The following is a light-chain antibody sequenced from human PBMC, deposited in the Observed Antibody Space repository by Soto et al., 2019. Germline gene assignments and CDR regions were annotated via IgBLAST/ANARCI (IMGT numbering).Light chain of an antibody. Sequence: QSVLTQPASVSGSPGQSITISCTGTSSDVGGYNYVSWYQQHPGKAPKLMIYEVSNRPLGVSNHFSGSKSGNTDALTISGLQAEDEADYYCTSYTSSSTLVFGTGTKLTVL. J-gene: IGLJ1*01. CDR3: TSYTSSSTLV. V-gene: IGLV2-14*01. CDR1: SSDVGGYNY. CDR2: EVS.